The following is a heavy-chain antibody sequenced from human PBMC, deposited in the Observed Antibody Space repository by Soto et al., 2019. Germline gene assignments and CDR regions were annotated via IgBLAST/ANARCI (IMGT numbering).Heavy chain of an antibody. CDR2: INPNSGGT. CDR3: AREDWEHYYGMDV. Sequence: ASVKVSCKASGYTFTGYYMHWVRQAPGQGLEWMGWINPNSGGTNYAQKFQGWVTMTRDTSISTAYMELSRLRSDDTAVYYCAREDWEHYYGMDVWGQGTTVTVSS. V-gene: IGHV1-2*04. J-gene: IGHJ6*02. CDR1: GYTFTGYY. D-gene: IGHD3-9*01.